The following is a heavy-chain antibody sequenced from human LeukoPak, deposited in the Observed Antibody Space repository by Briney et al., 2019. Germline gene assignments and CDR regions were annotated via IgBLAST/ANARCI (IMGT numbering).Heavy chain of an antibody. Sequence: GGSLRLSCAASGFTFSSSWMTWVRQAPGKGLEWVSFISNSGGSTYYADSVKGRFTISRDNSKNTLYIQMNSLRAEDTAVYYCAKRAMGSSWSSFDYWGQGTLVTVSS. J-gene: IGHJ4*02. V-gene: IGHV3-23*01. CDR2: ISNSGGST. D-gene: IGHD6-13*01. CDR1: GFTFSSSW. CDR3: AKRAMGSSWSSFDY.